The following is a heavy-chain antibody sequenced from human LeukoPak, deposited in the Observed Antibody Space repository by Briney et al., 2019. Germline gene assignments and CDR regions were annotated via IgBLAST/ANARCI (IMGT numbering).Heavy chain of an antibody. V-gene: IGHV3-11*04. CDR1: GFTFSDYY. J-gene: IGHJ3*02. Sequence: PGGSLRLSCAASGFTFSDYYMSWIRQAPGKGLEWVSYISGTGGTIYYADSVKGRFTISRDNAKNSLYLQMHSLRDDDTAVYYCARDPNGDNDAFDIWGQGTMVTVSS. CDR3: ARDPNGDNDAFDI. CDR2: ISGTGGTI. D-gene: IGHD4-17*01.